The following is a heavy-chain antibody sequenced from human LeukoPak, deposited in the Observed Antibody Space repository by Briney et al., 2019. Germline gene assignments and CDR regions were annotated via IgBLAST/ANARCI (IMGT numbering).Heavy chain of an antibody. CDR2: INSNSGGT. D-gene: IGHD6-13*01. V-gene: IGHV1-2*02. CDR1: GYTFTGYY. J-gene: IGHJ5*02. CDR3: ARVRIAAAGTLIDP. Sequence: ASVKVSCKASGYTFTGYYMHWVRQAPGQGLEWMGWINSNSGGTNYAQKFQGRVTMTRDTSISTAYMELSRLRSDDTAVYYCARVRIAAAGTLIDPWGQGTLVTVSS.